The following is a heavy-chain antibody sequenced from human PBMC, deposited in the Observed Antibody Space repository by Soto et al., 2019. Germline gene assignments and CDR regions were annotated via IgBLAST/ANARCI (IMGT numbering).Heavy chain of an antibody. CDR3: ARSPYYDILTGYYTDY. Sequence: PSQTLSLTCAISGDSVSSNSAAWNWIRQSPSRGLEWLGRTYYRSKWYNDYAVSVKSRITINPDTSKNQFSLQLNSVTPEDTAVYYCARSPYYDILTGYYTDYWGQGTLVTVSS. CDR2: TYYRSKWYN. V-gene: IGHV6-1*01. CDR1: GDSVSSNSAA. J-gene: IGHJ4*02. D-gene: IGHD3-9*01.